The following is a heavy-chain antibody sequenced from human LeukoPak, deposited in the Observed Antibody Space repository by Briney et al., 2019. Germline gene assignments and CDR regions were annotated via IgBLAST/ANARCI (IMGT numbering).Heavy chain of an antibody. V-gene: IGHV4-59*06. CDR2: NSGST. CDR1: GGSISSYY. CDR3: ARARTYDFWSGYHYYFDY. D-gene: IGHD3-3*01. Sequence: PSETLSLTCTVSGGSISSYYWSWIRQHPGKGLEWIGYNSGSTYYNPSLKSRATISVDTSKNQFSLKLSSVTAADTAVYYCARARTYDFWSGYHYYFDYWGQGTLVTVSS. J-gene: IGHJ4*02.